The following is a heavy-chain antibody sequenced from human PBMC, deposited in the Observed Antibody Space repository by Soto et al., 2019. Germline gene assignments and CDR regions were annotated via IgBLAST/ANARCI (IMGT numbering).Heavy chain of an antibody. Sequence: SETLSLTCSVSGGSVSSDRNYWSWIRQPPGKGLEWIGYIYYSGTTNYNPSLKSRVTIALDRSKNQFSLKVTSVTAADTAIYYCARDQYAILTGYDWFDPWGPGTQVNVSS. J-gene: IGHJ5*02. CDR1: GGSVSSDRNY. CDR3: ARDQYAILTGYDWFDP. CDR2: IYYSGTT. D-gene: IGHD3-9*01. V-gene: IGHV4-61*01.